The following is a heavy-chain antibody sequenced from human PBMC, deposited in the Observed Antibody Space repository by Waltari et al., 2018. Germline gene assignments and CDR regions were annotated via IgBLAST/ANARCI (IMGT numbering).Heavy chain of an antibody. Sequence: QVQLQQWGAGLLKPSETLSLTCAVYGGSLSGHWWSWIRKPPGKGLEWIGEIKESGSTNYGPSLKSRAAIAVDTSRNQFSLKLSSVTAADTAIYYCARHRDPGHSFDVWGQGTVTVSS. CDR1: GGSLSGHW. J-gene: IGHJ3*01. CDR2: IKESGST. D-gene: IGHD2-21*01. CDR3: ARHRDPGHSFDV. V-gene: IGHV4-34*01.